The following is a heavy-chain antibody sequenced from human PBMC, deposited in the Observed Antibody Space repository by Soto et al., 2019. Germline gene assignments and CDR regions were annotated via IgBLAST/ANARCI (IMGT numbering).Heavy chain of an antibody. Sequence: SETLSLTCTVSGGSISSSSYYWGWIRQPPGKGLEWIGSIYYSGSTYYNPSLKSRVTISVDTSKNQFSLKLSSVTAAVTAVYYCARPGDIFDWYHHGFGYWGQGTLVTVSS. V-gene: IGHV4-39*01. J-gene: IGHJ4*02. D-gene: IGHD3-9*01. CDR1: GGSISSSSYY. CDR3: ARPGDIFDWYHHGFGY. CDR2: IYYSGST.